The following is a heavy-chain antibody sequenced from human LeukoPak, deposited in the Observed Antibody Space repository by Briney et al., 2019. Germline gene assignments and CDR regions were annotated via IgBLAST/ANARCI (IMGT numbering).Heavy chain of an antibody. V-gene: IGHV1-69*06. CDR2: IIPIFGTA. CDR3: AKYSVEYGPWFPDN. CDR1: RGTFSSCA. D-gene: IGHD1-26*01. Sequence: ASVKVSCKTSRGTFSSCAISWVRQAPGQGLEWMGGIIPIFGTANYAQRFQGRVTIIADKSTSTAYMELSRLRSDDTAVFYCAKYSVEYGPWFPDNWGQGTLVTVSS. J-gene: IGHJ4*02.